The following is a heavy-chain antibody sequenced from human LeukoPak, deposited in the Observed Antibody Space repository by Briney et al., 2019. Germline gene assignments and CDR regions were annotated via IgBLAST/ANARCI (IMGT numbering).Heavy chain of an antibody. V-gene: IGHV3-23*01. CDR2: ITGSGAGT. Sequence: GGSLRLSCAASTFAFSSYAMTWVRQAPGKGLEWVSSITGSGAGTSYADSVKGRFTVSRDNSKNTLYLQMNSLRAEDTAVYYCTKDPDGDYVGAFDFWDQGTLVIVSS. CDR3: TKDPDGDYVGAFDF. D-gene: IGHD4-17*01. CDR1: TFAFSSYA. J-gene: IGHJ3*01.